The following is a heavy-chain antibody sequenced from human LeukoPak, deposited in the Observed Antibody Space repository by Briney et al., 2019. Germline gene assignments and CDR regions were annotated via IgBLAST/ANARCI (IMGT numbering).Heavy chain of an antibody. CDR3: ARYFRQGILTGYYYFDY. Sequence: SETLSLTCTVSGGSISSSSYYWGWIRQPPGKGLEWIGSIYYSGSTYYNPSLKSRVTISVDTSKNQFSLKLSSVTAADTAVYYCARYFRQGILTGYYYFDYWGQGTLVTVSS. D-gene: IGHD3-9*01. V-gene: IGHV4-39*01. CDR2: IYYSGST. J-gene: IGHJ4*02. CDR1: GGSISSSSYY.